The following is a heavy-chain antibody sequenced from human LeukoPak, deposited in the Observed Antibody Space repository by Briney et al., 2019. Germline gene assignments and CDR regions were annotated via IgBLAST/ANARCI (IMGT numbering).Heavy chain of an antibody. CDR2: INPSGGRT. CDR3: ARVKVGAHYYFDY. CDR1: GYTFTSYY. D-gene: IGHD1-26*01. J-gene: IGHJ4*02. Sequence: GASVKVSCKASGYTFTSYYMHRVRQAPGQELEWMGIINPSGGRTSYAQKFQGRVTMTRDTSTSTVYMELSSLRSEDTAVYYCARVKVGAHYYFDYWGQGTLVTVSS. V-gene: IGHV1-46*01.